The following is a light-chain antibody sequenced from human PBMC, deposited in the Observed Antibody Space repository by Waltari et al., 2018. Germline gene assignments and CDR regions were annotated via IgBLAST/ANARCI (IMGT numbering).Light chain of an antibody. CDR1: GSNIGAGYA. V-gene: IGLV1-40*01. Sequence: QSVLTQPPSVSGAPGQRVPISCSGSGSNIGAGYAVPWYRQLPGKAPTLLIYGVNTRPPGVSDRFSGSQFDTSASLAIAGLQADDEADYYCQSYDTTLSVVFGGGTKLTVL. CDR2: GVN. J-gene: IGLJ2*01. CDR3: QSYDTTLSVV.